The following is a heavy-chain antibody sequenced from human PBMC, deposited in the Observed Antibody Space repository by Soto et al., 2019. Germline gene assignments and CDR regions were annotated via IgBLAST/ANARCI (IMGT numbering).Heavy chain of an antibody. CDR1: GFTFSSYA. D-gene: IGHD6-19*01. V-gene: IGHV3-64D*06. CDR2: ISSNGGST. Sequence: PGGSLRLSCSASGFTFSSYAMHWVRQAPGKGLEYVSAISSNGGSTYYADSVKGRFTITRDNSKSTLYLQMSSLRAEDTAVYYCVKVALGGARRIAVAGYFDYWGQGTLVTV. J-gene: IGHJ4*02. CDR3: VKVALGGARRIAVAGYFDY.